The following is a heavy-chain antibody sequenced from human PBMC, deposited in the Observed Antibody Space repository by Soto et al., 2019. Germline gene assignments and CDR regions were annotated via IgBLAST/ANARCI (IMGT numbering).Heavy chain of an antibody. Sequence: QVQLMQSGAEVKKPGASVKVSCKASGDTFTNYYIHWVRQAPGQGLEWMGTVNPSGGHTTYSQNFLGRVTMTRDTSTGTLYMEVTSLASGHPAVYFWGRGGHVVVVTAAFDYWGQGTLVTVSS. CDR1: GDTFTNYY. CDR3: GRGGHVVVVTAAFDY. D-gene: IGHD2-21*02. J-gene: IGHJ4*02. V-gene: IGHV1-46*01. CDR2: VNPSGGHT.